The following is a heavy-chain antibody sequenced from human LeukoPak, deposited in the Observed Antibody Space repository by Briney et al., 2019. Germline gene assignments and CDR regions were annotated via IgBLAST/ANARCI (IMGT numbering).Heavy chain of an antibody. CDR3: ARDYDSSGYYRH. Sequence: GASVKVSCKASGYTFTSYGISWVRQAPGQGLEWMGWISAYNGNTNYAQKLQGRVTQTTDTSPRTAYIALRNLRSDQPAVYYCARDYDSSGYYRHWGQGTLVTVSS. J-gene: IGHJ4*02. D-gene: IGHD3-22*01. CDR2: ISAYNGNT. CDR1: GYTFTSYG. V-gene: IGHV1-18*01.